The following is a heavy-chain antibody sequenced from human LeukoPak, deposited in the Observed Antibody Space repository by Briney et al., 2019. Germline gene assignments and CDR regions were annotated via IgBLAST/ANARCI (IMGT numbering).Heavy chain of an antibody. V-gene: IGHV4-34*01. Sequence: SETLSLTCAVYGGSFSGYYWSWIRQPPGKGLEWIGEINHSGSTNYNPSLKSRVTISVDTSKNQFSLKLSSVTAADTAVYYCARGRGSSKELYYYYMDVWGKGTTVTISS. D-gene: IGHD1-26*01. CDR3: ARGRGSSKELYYYYMDV. CDR2: INHSGST. J-gene: IGHJ6*03. CDR1: GGSFSGYY.